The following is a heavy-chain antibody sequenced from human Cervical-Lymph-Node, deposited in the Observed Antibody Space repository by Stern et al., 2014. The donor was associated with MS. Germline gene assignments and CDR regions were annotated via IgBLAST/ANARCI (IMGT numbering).Heavy chain of an antibody. CDR1: GFTFSSYS. CDR3: ARDPNYGDYYYYYGMDV. J-gene: IGHJ6*02. D-gene: IGHD4/OR15-4a*01. CDR2: ISSSSSTI. V-gene: IGHV3-48*02. Sequence: EVHLVESGGGLVQPGGSLRLSCAASGFTFSSYSMNWVRQAPGKGLEGVSYISSSSSTIYYADSVKGRFTSSRDNAKNSLYLQMNSLRDEDTAVYYCARDPNYGDYYYYYGMDVWGQGTTVTVSS.